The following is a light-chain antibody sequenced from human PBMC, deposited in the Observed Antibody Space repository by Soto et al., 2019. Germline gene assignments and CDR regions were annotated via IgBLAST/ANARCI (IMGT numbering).Light chain of an antibody. V-gene: IGLV1-40*01. CDR2: NNN. CDR1: SSNTGAGFD. CDR3: QSFDSSLTGSI. J-gene: IGLJ2*01. Sequence: QSVLTQPPSVSGAPGQRVTISCTGSSSNTGAGFDVHWYQHLPGTAPKLLIYNNNNRPSGVPDRFSASTSAASASLAITGLQAEDEADYYCQSFDSSLTGSIFGGGTKLTVL.